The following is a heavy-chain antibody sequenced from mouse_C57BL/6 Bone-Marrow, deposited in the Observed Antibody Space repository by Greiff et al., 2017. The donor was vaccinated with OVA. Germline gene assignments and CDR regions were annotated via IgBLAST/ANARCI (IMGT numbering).Heavy chain of an antibody. CDR1: GFTFSDYY. D-gene: IGHD1-1*01. V-gene: IGHV5-16*01. CDR2: INYDGSST. J-gene: IGHJ1*03. Sequence: EVQLVESEGGLVQPGSSMKLSCTASGFTFSDYYMAWVRQVPEKGLEWVANINYDGSSTYYLDSLKSRFIISRDNAKNILYLQMSSLKSEDTATYYCARDPSYYYGSSYDVWGTGTTVTVSS. CDR3: ARDPSYYYGSSYDV.